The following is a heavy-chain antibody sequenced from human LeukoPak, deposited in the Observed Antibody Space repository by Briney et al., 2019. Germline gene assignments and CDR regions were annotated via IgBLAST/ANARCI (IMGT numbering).Heavy chain of an antibody. J-gene: IGHJ5*02. CDR1: GFTFSSYG. D-gene: IGHD3-3*01. V-gene: IGHV3-30*02. CDR2: IRYDGSNK. Sequence: GGSLRLSCAASGFTFSSYGMHWVRQAPGKGLEWVAFIRYDGSNKYYADSVKGRFTISRDNSKNTLYLQMNSLRAEDTAVYYCARTYYDFWRVPHWGFDPWGQGTLVTVSS. CDR3: ARTYYDFWRVPHWGFDP.